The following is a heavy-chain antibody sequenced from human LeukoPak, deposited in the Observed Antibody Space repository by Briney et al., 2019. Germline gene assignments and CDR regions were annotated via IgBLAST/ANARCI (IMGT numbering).Heavy chain of an antibody. V-gene: IGHV1-69*06. D-gene: IGHD6-13*01. CDR2: IIPVIGPA. CDR3: AKIAAAATYYYYMDV. CDR1: GGTFSTYA. J-gene: IGHJ6*03. Sequence: ASVKVSCKASGGTFSTYAISWVRQAPGQGLEWMGGIIPVIGPANYAQKFQGRVTITADKSTTTAYMEVTNLTSEDTAVYYCAKIAAAATYYYYMDVWGKGTTVTVSS.